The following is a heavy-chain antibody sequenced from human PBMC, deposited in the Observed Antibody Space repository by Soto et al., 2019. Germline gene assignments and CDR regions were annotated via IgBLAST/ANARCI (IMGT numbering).Heavy chain of an antibody. CDR2: IYYSGST. V-gene: IGHV4-59*01. Sequence: QVQLQESGPGLVKPSETLSLTCTVSGGSISSYYWSWIRQPPGKGLEWIGYIYYSGSTNYNPSRKSRVAISVDRTENQFSLRLSSVTAADTAVNYCARAGSRYCSGGSCYSGVVDYWGQGTLVTVSS. J-gene: IGHJ4*02. CDR3: ARAGSRYCSGGSCYSGVVDY. D-gene: IGHD2-15*01. CDR1: GGSISSYY.